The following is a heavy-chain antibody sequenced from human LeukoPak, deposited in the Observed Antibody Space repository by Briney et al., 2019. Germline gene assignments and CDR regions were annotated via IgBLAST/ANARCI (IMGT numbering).Heavy chain of an antibody. J-gene: IGHJ4*02. CDR1: GVSISSYY. CDR2: IYYSGST. V-gene: IGHV4-59*01. CDR3: ARGVWFGELRSYYFDY. Sequence: SETLSLTCTVSGVSISSYYWSWVRQPPGKGLEWIGYIYYSGSTNYNPSLKSRVTISVDTSKNQFSLKLSSVTAADTAVYYCARGVWFGELRSYYFDYWGQGTLVTVSS. D-gene: IGHD3-10*01.